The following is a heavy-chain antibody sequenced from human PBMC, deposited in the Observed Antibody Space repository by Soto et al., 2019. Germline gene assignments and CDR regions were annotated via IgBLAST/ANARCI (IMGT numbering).Heavy chain of an antibody. D-gene: IGHD3-22*01. CDR2: IYHSGTT. CDR1: GASISSGGYF. Sequence: SETLSLTCTVYGASISSGGYFWTWLRQHPGKGLEWIGNIYHSGTTYHPPSLKSRLTISRDTSKNQCSLKLSSVTAADTAVYYCARGGYYESSGYYYARHYFDYWGQGTLVTVSS. J-gene: IGHJ4*02. CDR3: ARGGYYESSGYYYARHYFDY. V-gene: IGHV4-31*03.